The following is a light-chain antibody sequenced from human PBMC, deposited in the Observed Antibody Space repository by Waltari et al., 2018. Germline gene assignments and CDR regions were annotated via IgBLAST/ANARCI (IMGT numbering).Light chain of an antibody. CDR2: KAS. V-gene: IGKV2-30*02. CDR3: MQGTHWPPT. CDR1: QSLVHADGNIY. Sequence: DVVMTQSPLSLAVSLGQPASISCRSGQSLVHADGNIYLSWIHQRPGQSPRRLTYKASNRDSGVPDRFSGSGSATEFTLEINRVEAEDVGVFYCMQGTHWPPTFGPGTKVEVK. J-gene: IGKJ3*01.